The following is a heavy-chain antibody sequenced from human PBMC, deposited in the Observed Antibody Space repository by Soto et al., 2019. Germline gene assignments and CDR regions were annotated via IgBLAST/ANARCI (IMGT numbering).Heavy chain of an antibody. CDR1: GGTFSSYA. J-gene: IGHJ5*01. V-gene: IGHV1-69*13. CDR3: ARDVDEPCSGGSCYSNWFDP. CDR2: IIPIFGTA. D-gene: IGHD2-15*01. Sequence: SVKVSCKASGGTFSSYAISWVRQAPGQGLEWMGGIIPIFGTANYAQKFQGRVTITADESTSTAYMELSSLRSEDTAVYYCARDVDEPCSGGSCYSNWFDPWGQGTLVTVSS.